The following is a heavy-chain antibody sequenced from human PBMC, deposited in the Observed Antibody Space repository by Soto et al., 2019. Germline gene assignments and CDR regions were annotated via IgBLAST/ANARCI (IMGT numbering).Heavy chain of an antibody. CDR2: ISAYNGNT. CDR1: GYTFTSYG. CDR3: ERDGSGSYYAPGGAFDI. V-gene: IGHV1-18*01. J-gene: IGHJ3*02. D-gene: IGHD1-26*01. Sequence: QVQLVQSGAEVKKPGASVKVSCKASGYTFTSYGISWVRQAPGQGLEWMGWISAYNGNTNYAQKLQGRVTMTTDTSTSTAYMELRSLRSDDTAVYYCERDGSGSYYAPGGAFDIWGQGTMVTVSS.